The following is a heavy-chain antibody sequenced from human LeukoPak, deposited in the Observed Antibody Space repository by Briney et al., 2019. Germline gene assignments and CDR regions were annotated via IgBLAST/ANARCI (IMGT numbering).Heavy chain of an antibody. CDR3: ARVSPRAVAGTYYYYMDV. V-gene: IGHV4-61*02. J-gene: IGHJ6*03. CDR2: IYTSGST. CDR1: GGSTSSGSYY. D-gene: IGHD6-19*01. Sequence: SETLSLTCTVSGGSTSSGSYYWSWIRQPAGKGLEWIGRIYTSGSTNYNPSLKSRVTISVDTSKNQFSLKLSSVTAADTAVYYCARVSPRAVAGTYYYYMDVWGKGTTVTVSS.